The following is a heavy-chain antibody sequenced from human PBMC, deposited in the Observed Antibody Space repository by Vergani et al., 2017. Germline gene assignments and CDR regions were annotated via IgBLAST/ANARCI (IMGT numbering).Heavy chain of an antibody. J-gene: IGHJ4*02. CDR2: VDPEDGET. CDR1: GGTFSSYA. V-gene: IGHV1-69-2*01. Sequence: VQLVQSGAEVKKPGSSVKVSCKASGGTFSSYAISWVRQAPGKGLEWMGLVDPEDGETIYAEKFQGRVTITADTSTDTAYMELSSLRSEDTAVYYCATQQLGMRWGQGTLVTVSS. D-gene: IGHD6-13*01. CDR3: ATQQLGMR.